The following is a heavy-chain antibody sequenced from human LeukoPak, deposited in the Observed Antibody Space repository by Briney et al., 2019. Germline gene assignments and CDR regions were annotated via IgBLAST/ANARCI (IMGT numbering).Heavy chain of an antibody. Sequence: GGSLRLSCSASGFTFSNFSMNWVRQAPGKGLEGVLYISSSSSTIYYADSVKGRFTISRDNAKNSLYLQMNSLRAEATAVYCCARGVAATFWFDPWGQGTLVTVSS. CDR1: GFTFSNFS. CDR2: ISSSSSTI. V-gene: IGHV3-48*01. CDR3: ARGVAATFWFDP. D-gene: IGHD2-15*01. J-gene: IGHJ5*02.